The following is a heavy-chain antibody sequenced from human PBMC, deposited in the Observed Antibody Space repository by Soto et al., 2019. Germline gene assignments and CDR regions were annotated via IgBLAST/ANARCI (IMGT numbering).Heavy chain of an antibody. CDR3: ARVQARITMVRGVIIYGMDV. J-gene: IGHJ6*02. Sequence: QVQLVQSGAEVKKPGASVKVSCKASGYTFTSYGISWVRQAPGQGLEWMGWISAYNGNTNYAQKLQGRVTMTTDTSTSTAYMELRSLRSDDTAVYYCARVQARITMVRGVIIYGMDVWGQGTTVTVSS. CDR1: GYTFTSYG. D-gene: IGHD3-10*01. CDR2: ISAYNGNT. V-gene: IGHV1-18*04.